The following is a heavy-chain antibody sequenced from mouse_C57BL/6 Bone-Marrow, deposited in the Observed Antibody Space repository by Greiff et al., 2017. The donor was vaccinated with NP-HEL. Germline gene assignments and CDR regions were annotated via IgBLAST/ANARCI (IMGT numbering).Heavy chain of an antibody. D-gene: IGHD1-1*01. CDR1: GYSFTDYN. V-gene: IGHV1-39*01. Sequence: EVKLQESGPELVKPGASVKISCKASGYSFTDYNMNWVKQSNGKSLEWIGVINPNYGTTSYNQKFKGKATLTVDQSSSTAYMQLNSLTSEDSAVYYCAEITTVVGDFDVWGTGTTVTVSS. CDR3: AEITTVVGDFDV. J-gene: IGHJ1*03. CDR2: INPNYGTT.